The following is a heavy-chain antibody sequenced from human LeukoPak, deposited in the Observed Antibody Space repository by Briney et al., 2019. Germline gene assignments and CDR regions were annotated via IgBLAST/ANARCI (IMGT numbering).Heavy chain of an antibody. V-gene: IGHV1-8*01. CDR1: GYTFTSYD. D-gene: IGHD2-15*01. CDR3: ARAYCSGGSCYSGYYYYGMDV. Sequence: ASLKVSCKASGYTFTSYDINWVRQATGEGLECMGWMNPNSGNTGYAQKFQGRVTMTRNTSISTAYMELSSLRSEDTAVYYCARAYCSGGSCYSGYYYYGMDVWGQGTTVTVSS. J-gene: IGHJ6*02. CDR2: MNPNSGNT.